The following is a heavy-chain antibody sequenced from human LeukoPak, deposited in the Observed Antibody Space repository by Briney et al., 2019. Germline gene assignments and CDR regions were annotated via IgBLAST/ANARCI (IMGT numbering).Heavy chain of an antibody. CDR1: GFTVSSNY. CDR3: ARGIVVAGSVDY. J-gene: IGHJ4*02. D-gene: IGHD6-19*01. V-gene: IGHV3-66*01. CDR2: IYSGGRT. Sequence: PGGSLRLSCIASGFTVSSNYMSWVRQAPGKGLEWVSVIYSGGRTYYADPVKGRFTISRDNSKNSLYLQTNSLRVEDTAVYYCARGIVVAGSVDYWGQGTLVTVSS.